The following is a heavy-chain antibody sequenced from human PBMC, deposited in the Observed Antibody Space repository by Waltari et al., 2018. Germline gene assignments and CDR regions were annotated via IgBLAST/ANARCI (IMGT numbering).Heavy chain of an antibody. J-gene: IGHJ4*02. Sequence: QVQLQQWGAGLLKPSETLSLTCAVYGGSFSGYYWSWIRQPPGKGLEWIGEINHSGSTNYNPSLKSRVTISVDTPKNQFSLKRSSVTAADTAVYYCASLPSRYSSGWELKAFDYWGQGTLVTVSS. CDR3: ASLPSRYSSGWELKAFDY. V-gene: IGHV4-34*01. CDR1: GGSFSGYY. D-gene: IGHD6-19*01. CDR2: INHSGST.